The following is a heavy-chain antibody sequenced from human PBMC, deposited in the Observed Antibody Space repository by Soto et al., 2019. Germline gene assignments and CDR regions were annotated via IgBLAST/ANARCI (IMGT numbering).Heavy chain of an antibody. CDR3: ARDREDGSGTKYTWFAS. D-gene: IGHD3-10*01. Sequence: QMQLVQSGAEVKKPGSSVKVSCKASGGTFGNLGISWLRQAPGQGLEWMGGTIPIFDTPHYAEKFRDRLTITADATSTAYIELTSLSSEDTAPYYCARDREDGSGTKYTWFASWRQGTLVTVSS. J-gene: IGHJ5*01. V-gene: IGHV1-69*01. CDR1: GGTFGNLG. CDR2: TIPIFDTP.